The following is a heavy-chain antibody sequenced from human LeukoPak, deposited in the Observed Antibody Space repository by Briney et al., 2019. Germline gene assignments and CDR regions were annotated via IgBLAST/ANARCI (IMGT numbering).Heavy chain of an antibody. V-gene: IGHV3-11*04. CDR1: GFAFNDYY. Sequence: GGSLRLSCAASGFAFNDYYMYWIRQAPGKGLQWISYISSTGSSTYYTDSVRGRFTISRDNAKNSLYLQMNSLRTDDTAVYYCAKDRLAVIVVVTAIPDWGQGTLVTVSS. CDR2: ISSTGSST. J-gene: IGHJ1*01. CDR3: AKDRLAVIVVVTAIPD. D-gene: IGHD2-21*02.